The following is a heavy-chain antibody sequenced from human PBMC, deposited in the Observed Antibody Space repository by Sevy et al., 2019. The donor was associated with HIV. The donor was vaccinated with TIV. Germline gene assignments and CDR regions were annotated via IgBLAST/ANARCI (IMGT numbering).Heavy chain of an antibody. V-gene: IGHV3-7*01. CDR1: GFTFSGYW. CDR3: ARLVYGSADY. Sequence: GGSLRLSCAASGFTFSGYWMSWVRQAPGKGLEWLATINLDGSETFYVDSVKGRFTISRHNPRKSVYLQMTSLSAEDTAVYYCARLVYGSADYWGQGTLVTVSS. CDR2: INLDGSET. J-gene: IGHJ4*02. D-gene: IGHD3-10*01.